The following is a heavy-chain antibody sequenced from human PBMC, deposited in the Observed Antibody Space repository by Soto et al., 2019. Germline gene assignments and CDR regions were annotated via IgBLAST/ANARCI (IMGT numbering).Heavy chain of an antibody. D-gene: IGHD3-3*01. CDR1: GGSVSSGSYY. J-gene: IGHJ6*02. Sequence: PSETLSLTCTVSGGSVSSGSYYWSWIRQPPGKGLEWIGYIYYSGSTNYNPSLKSRVTISVDTSKNQFSLKLSSVTAADTAVYYCARGDYDFWSGYYTAGYYYYGMDVWGQGTTATVSS. V-gene: IGHV4-61*01. CDR2: IYYSGST. CDR3: ARGDYDFWSGYYTAGYYYYGMDV.